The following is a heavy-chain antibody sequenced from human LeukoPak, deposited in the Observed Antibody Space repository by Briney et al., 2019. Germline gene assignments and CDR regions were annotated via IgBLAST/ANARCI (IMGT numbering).Heavy chain of an antibody. CDR3: ARSYYYDSSGPPIYFQH. D-gene: IGHD3-22*01. CDR1: GFTFSSYW. V-gene: IGHV3-7*01. CDR2: IKQDGSEK. Sequence: PGRSLRLSCAASGFTFSSYWMSWVRQAPGKGLEWVANIKQDGSEKYYVDSVKGRFTISRDNAKNSLYLQMNSLRAEDTAVYYCARSYYYDSSGPPIYFQHWGQGTLVTVSS. J-gene: IGHJ1*01.